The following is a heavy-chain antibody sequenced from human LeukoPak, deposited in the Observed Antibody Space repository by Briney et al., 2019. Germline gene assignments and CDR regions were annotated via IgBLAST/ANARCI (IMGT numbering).Heavy chain of an antibody. V-gene: IGHV3-48*01. D-gene: IGHD3-22*01. CDR1: GFTFSSYS. Sequence: PGGSLRLSCAASGFTFSSYSMNWVRQAPGKGLEWVSYISSSSSTIYYADSVKGRFTISRDNAKNSLYLQMNSLRAEDTAVYYCARPVHKNQYSYDSSGYSYSFDSWGQGTLVTVSS. CDR3: ARPVHKNQYSYDSSGYSYSFDS. CDR2: ISSSSSTI. J-gene: IGHJ4*02.